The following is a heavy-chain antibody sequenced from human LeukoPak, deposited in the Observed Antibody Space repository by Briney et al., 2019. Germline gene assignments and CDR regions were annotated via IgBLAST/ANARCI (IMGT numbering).Heavy chain of an antibody. V-gene: IGHV3-23*01. CDR2: ISASGDVT. CDR1: GFTFSKFP. D-gene: IGHD2/OR15-2a*01. CDR3: AKFQTAIGNIY. Sequence: GGSLRLSCAASGFTFSKFPMGWVRQAPGRGLEWVSAISASGDVTFYADSLRGRFTISRDNSKSTLYLQMNGLRPEDTAIYYCAKFQTAIGNIYWGQGTLVTVSS. J-gene: IGHJ4*02.